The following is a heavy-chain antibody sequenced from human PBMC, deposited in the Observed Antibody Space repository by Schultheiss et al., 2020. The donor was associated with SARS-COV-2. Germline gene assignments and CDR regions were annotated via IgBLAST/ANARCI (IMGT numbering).Heavy chain of an antibody. CDR3: ATIPDKYYYDSSDQPFDY. Sequence: GESLKISCAASGFTFSSYSMNWVRQAPGKGLEWVSSISSSSSYIYYADSVKGRFTISRDNAKNSLYLQMNSLRAEDTAVYYCATIPDKYYYDSSDQPFDYWGQGTLVTVSS. CDR2: ISSSSSYI. D-gene: IGHD3-22*01. V-gene: IGHV3-21*04. J-gene: IGHJ4*02. CDR1: GFTFSSYS.